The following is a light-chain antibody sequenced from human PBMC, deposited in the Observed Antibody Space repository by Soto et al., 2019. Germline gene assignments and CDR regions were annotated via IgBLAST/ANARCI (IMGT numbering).Light chain of an antibody. J-gene: IGKJ5*01. CDR2: GAS. Sequence: EIVLTQSPGTLSLFPGERATLSCRPSQSLITRYLAWYQQKPGQAPRLLIYGASSRATGIPDRFSGSGSGTDFTLTISRLEPEDFAVYSCQQYGTSPTFGQGTRVEIK. CDR1: QSLITRY. V-gene: IGKV3-20*01. CDR3: QQYGTSPT.